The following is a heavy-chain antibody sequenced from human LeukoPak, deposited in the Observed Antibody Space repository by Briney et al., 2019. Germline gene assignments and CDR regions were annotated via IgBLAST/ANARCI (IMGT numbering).Heavy chain of an antibody. J-gene: IGHJ4*02. Sequence: SETLSLTCTVSGGSISSYYWSWIRQPPGKGLEWIGYIYYSGSTNYNPSLKSRVTISVDTSKNQFSLQLNSVTPEDTAVYYCARAASEQGSSGYYYTSGFDYWGQGTLVTVSS. CDR1: GGSISSYY. CDR2: IYYSGST. CDR3: ARAASEQGSSGYYYTSGFDY. D-gene: IGHD3-22*01. V-gene: IGHV4-59*12.